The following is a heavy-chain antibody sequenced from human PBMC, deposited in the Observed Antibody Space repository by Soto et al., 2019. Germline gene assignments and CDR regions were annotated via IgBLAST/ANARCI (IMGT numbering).Heavy chain of an antibody. CDR3: ARHMFESRAVAFDM. V-gene: IGHV5-51*01. CDR2: IYPGDSDT. CDR1: GYSFTSYC. J-gene: IGHJ3*02. Sequence: GESVKISGKGSGYSFTSYCIGWVRQMPGKGLEWMGIIYPGDSDTRYSPSFQGQVTISADKSISTAYLQWSSLKASDTAMYYCARHMFESRAVAFDMWGQGTMMTV. D-gene: IGHD3-10*02.